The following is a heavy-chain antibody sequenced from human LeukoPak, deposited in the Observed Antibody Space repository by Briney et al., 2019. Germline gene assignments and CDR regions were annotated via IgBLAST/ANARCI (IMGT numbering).Heavy chain of an antibody. J-gene: IGHJ5*02. CDR2: INPSGGTT. Sequence: GASVKVSCKASGYTFTSYYMHWVRQAPGQGLEWMGLINPSGGTTRYAQKFQGRVTMTRDLSTSTDYMELSSLRSDDTAVYFCARDNSVGDYAWLFDPWGQGTLVTVSS. V-gene: IGHV1-46*01. CDR1: GYTFTSYY. D-gene: IGHD1-26*01. CDR3: ARDNSVGDYAWLFDP.